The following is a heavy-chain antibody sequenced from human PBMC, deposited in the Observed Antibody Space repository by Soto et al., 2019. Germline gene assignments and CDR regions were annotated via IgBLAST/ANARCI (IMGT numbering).Heavy chain of an antibody. D-gene: IGHD6-19*01. V-gene: IGHV5-51*01. CDR1: GYSFTSYW. CDR3: ARPREAGKYYYGVDV. J-gene: IGHJ6*02. CDR2: IYPGDSDT. Sequence: GESLKISCNGSGYSFTSYWIGWVSQMPGKGLEWMGIIYPGDSDTRYSPSFQGQVTISADKSISTAYLQWSSLKASDTAMYYCARPREAGKYYYGVDVWGQGTTVTVSS.